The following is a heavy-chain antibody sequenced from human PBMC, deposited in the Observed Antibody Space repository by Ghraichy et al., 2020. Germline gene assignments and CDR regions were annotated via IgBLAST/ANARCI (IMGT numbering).Heavy chain of an antibody. J-gene: IGHJ6*03. Sequence: ASVKVSCKASGYTFTSYGISWVRQAPGQGLEWMGWISAYNGNTNYAQKLQGRVTMTTDTSTSTAYMELRSLRSDDTAVYYCARAVAGTEYIQKLYYYYYYMDVWGKGTTVTVSS. CDR3: ARAVAGTEYIQKLYYYYYYMDV. V-gene: IGHV1-18*01. D-gene: IGHD6-19*01. CDR1: GYTFTSYG. CDR2: ISAYNGNT.